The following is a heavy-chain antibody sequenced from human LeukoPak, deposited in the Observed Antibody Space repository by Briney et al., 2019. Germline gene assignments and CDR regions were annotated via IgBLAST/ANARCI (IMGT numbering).Heavy chain of an antibody. Sequence: GGSLRLSCEASAFTLSTYWMHWVRQAPGKGLVWVSRINSVGSSTNYADSVKGRFTISRDNAKNTLYLQMNSLRPEDTALYYCARGRSGAGNSFDYWGQGILVTVSS. J-gene: IGHJ4*02. V-gene: IGHV3-74*01. CDR1: AFTLSTYW. CDR2: INSVGSST. D-gene: IGHD2-8*02. CDR3: ARGRSGAGNSFDY.